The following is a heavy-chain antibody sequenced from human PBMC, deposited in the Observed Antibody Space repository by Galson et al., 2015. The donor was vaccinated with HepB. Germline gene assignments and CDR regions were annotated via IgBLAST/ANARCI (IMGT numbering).Heavy chain of an antibody. CDR1: AYSFDTQW. V-gene: IGHV5-51*01. Sequence: QSGAEVKKPGESLKISCRASAYSFDTQWFGWVRQKPGRGLEWMGNIYPGDSDTRYSPSFRGQVTISADKSLSTVYLQWSGLGASDTAMYYCVRFESDSGYDRGAKFDPWGQGTLVTVSS. D-gene: IGHD5-12*01. CDR2: IYPGDSDT. CDR3: VRFESDSGYDRGAKFDP. J-gene: IGHJ5*02.